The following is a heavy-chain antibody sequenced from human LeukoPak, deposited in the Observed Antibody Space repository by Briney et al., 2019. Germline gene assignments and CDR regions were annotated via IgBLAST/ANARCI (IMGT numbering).Heavy chain of an antibody. V-gene: IGHV1-2*02. CDR1: GYTFTGYY. J-gene: IGHJ4*02. CDR2: INPNSGGT. Sequence: ASVKVSCKASGYTFTGYYMHWVRQAPGQGLEWMGWINPNSGGTNYAQKFQGRVTMTRDTSISTAYMELSSLRSDDTAVYYCARGGLRDSSSWYLGQGGDYWGQGTLVTVSS. CDR3: ARGGLRDSSSWYLGQGGDY. D-gene: IGHD6-13*01.